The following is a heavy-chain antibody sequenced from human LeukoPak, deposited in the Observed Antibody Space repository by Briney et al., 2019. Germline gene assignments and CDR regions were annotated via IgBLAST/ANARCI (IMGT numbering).Heavy chain of an antibody. J-gene: IGHJ3*02. CDR1: GGSISSGGYY. V-gene: IGHV4-61*08. D-gene: IGHD2-15*01. Sequence: SETLSLTCTVSGGSISSGGYYWSWIRQPPGKGLEWIGYIYYSGSTNYNPSLKSRVTISVDTSKNQFSLKLSSVTAADTAVYYCAREEKYCSGGSCTDAFDIWGQGTMVTVSS. CDR2: IYYSGST. CDR3: AREEKYCSGGSCTDAFDI.